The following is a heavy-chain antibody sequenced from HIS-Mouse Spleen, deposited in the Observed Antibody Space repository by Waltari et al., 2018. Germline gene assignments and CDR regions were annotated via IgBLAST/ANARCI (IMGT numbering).Heavy chain of an antibody. CDR1: GGSISSSSYY. CDR3: AREIPYSSSWYDWYFDL. Sequence: QLQLQESGPGLVKPSETLSLTCTVSGGSISSSSYYWGWIRQPPGKGLEWIGSIYYSGSTYHHPSPKGRVTISVDTSKNQFSLKLSSVTAADTAVYYCAREIPYSSSWYDWYFDLWGRGTLVTVSS. D-gene: IGHD6-13*01. V-gene: IGHV4-39*07. CDR2: IYYSGST. J-gene: IGHJ2*01.